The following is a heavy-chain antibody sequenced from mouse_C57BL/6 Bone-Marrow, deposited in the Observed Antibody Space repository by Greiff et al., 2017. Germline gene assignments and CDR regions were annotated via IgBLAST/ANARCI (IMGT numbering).Heavy chain of an antibody. CDR1: GFTIKDYY. CDR2: IDPEDGDT. Sequence: EVQLQQSGAELVRPGASVKLSCTASGFTIKDYYMHWVKQRPEQGLEWIGRIDPEDGDTKYAPKFKGKATLTADKPSNTAYLQLSSLTSEDSAVYYCTTRDFGCWFAYWGQGTLVTVSA. D-gene: IGHD3-1*01. CDR3: TTRDFGCWFAY. V-gene: IGHV14-1*01. J-gene: IGHJ3*01.